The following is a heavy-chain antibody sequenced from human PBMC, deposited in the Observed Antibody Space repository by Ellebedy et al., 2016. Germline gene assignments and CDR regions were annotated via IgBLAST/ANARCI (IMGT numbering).Heavy chain of an antibody. CDR3: ARGPHSSHCSSTSCYLDV. V-gene: IGHV1-69*13. CDR1: GGTFSSYA. D-gene: IGHD2-2*01. CDR2: IIPIFGTA. Sequence: SVKVSXXASGGTFSSYAISWVRQAPGQGLEWMGGIIPIFGTANYAQKFQGRVTITADESTSTAYMELSSLRSEDTAVYYCARGPHSSHCSSTSCYLDVWGKGTTVTVSS. J-gene: IGHJ6*04.